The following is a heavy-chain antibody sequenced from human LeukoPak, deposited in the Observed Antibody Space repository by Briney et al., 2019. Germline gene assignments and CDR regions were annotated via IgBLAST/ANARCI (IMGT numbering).Heavy chain of an antibody. J-gene: IGHJ4*02. D-gene: IGHD6-19*01. Sequence: GGSLRLSCAASGFTFSSYWMHWVRQAPGTGLVWVSRINSDGSSTTYADSVKGRFTISRDNAMNTLYLQMNSRRAEDTAVYYCAREDSGAVALDYWGQGALVTVSS. CDR2: INSDGSST. V-gene: IGHV3-74*01. CDR3: AREDSGAVALDY. CDR1: GFTFSSYW.